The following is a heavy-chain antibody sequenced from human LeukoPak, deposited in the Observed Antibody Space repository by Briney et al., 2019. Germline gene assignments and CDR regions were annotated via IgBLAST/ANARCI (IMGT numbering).Heavy chain of an antibody. D-gene: IGHD4-11*01. CDR1: GVSISSGDYY. Sequence: SETLSLTCTVSGVSISSGDYYWSWIRQPPGKGLEWIGYIYYSGSTYYSPSLKSRVTISVDTSKNQFSLKLSSVTAADTAVYYCARADDYTIFDYWGQGTLVTVSS. V-gene: IGHV4-30-4*01. CDR2: IYYSGST. J-gene: IGHJ4*02. CDR3: ARADDYTIFDY.